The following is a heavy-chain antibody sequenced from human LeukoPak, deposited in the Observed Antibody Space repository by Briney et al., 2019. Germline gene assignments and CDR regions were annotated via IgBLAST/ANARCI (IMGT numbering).Heavy chain of an antibody. V-gene: IGHV3-30*18. J-gene: IGHJ4*02. CDR3: VKDSSSGSYFDY. Sequence: GGSLRLSCAASGFTFSSYGMHWVRQAPGKGLEWVAVISYDGSNKYYADSVKGRFTISRDNSRNTLHLQMNSLRVEDTAVYYCVKDSSSGSYFDYWGQGTLVTVSS. CDR1: GFTFSSYG. CDR2: ISYDGSNK. D-gene: IGHD3-10*01.